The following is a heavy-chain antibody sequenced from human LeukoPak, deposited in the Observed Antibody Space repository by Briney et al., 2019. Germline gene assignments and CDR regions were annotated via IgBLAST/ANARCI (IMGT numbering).Heavy chain of an antibody. J-gene: IGHJ6*02. CDR1: GFTFNSYW. CDR2: IKQDGSEK. D-gene: IGHD3-3*01. V-gene: IGHV3-7*01. CDR3: ARDPTYYDFWSGYANYGMDV. Sequence: GGSLRLSCEVSGFTFNSYWMDWVRQAPGKGLEWVANIKQDGSEKYYVDSVKGRFTISRDNAKNSLYLQMNSLRAEDTAVYYCARDPTYYDFWSGYANYGMDVWGQGTTVTVSS.